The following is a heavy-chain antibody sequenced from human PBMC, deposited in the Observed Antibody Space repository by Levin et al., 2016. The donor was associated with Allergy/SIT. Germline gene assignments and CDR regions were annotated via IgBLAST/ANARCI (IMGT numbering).Heavy chain of an antibody. J-gene: IGHJ4*02. CDR1: GFALGNYW. V-gene: IGHV3-74*01. Sequence: GESLKISCTASGFALGNYWMHWVRQAPGKGLVWVSRINTDGSITTYADSVRGRFTMSRDEAENTLYLHMNSLRAEDTALYYCARDPAGSYDHWGQGAVVTVSS. CDR2: INTDGSIT. CDR3: ARDPAGSYDH. D-gene: IGHD1-26*01.